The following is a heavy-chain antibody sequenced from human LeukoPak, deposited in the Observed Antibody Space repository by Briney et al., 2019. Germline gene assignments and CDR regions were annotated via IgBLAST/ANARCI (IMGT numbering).Heavy chain of an antibody. V-gene: IGHV4-59*01. CDR1: GGSISSYY. Sequence: SETLSLTCTVSGGSISSYYWSWIRQPPGKGLEWIGYIYYSGSTNYNPSLKSRVTISVDTSKNQFSLKLSSVTAADTAVYYCARDYYDSSGSNWFDPWGQGTLVTVFS. CDR3: ARDYYDSSGSNWFDP. D-gene: IGHD3-22*01. J-gene: IGHJ5*02. CDR2: IYYSGST.